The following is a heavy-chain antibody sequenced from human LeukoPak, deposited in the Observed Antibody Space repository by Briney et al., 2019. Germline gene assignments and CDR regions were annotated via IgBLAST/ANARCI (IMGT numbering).Heavy chain of an antibody. CDR3: ARGLSSGWYQGYYYYMDV. V-gene: IGHV4-39*07. CDR1: GGSISSSSYY. D-gene: IGHD6-19*01. CDR2: IYYSGST. Sequence: SETLSLTCTVSGGSISSSSYYWGWIRQPPGKGLEWIGSIYYSGSTYYNPSLKSRVTISVDTSKNQFSLKLSSVTAADTAVYYCARGLSSGWYQGYYYYMDVWGKGTTVTVSS. J-gene: IGHJ6*03.